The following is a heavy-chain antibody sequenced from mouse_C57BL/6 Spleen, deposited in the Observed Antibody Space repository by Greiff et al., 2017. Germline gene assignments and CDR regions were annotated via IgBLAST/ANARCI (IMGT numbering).Heavy chain of an antibody. CDR2: SRNKANDYTT. CDR3: ARERAMDY. J-gene: IGHJ4*01. CDR1: GFTFSDFY. V-gene: IGHV7-1*01. Sequence: EVKVVESGGGLVQSGRSLRLSCATSGFTFSDFYMEWVRQAPGKGLEWIAASRNKANDYTTEYSASVKGRFIVSRDTSQSILYLQMNALRAEDTAIYYCARERAMDYWGQGTSVTVSS.